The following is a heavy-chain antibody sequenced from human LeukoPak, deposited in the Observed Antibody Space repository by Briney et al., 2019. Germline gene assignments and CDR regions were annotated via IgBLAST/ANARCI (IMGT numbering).Heavy chain of an antibody. CDR2: VRYDQSAT. V-gene: IGHV3-30*02. D-gene: IGHD3-3*01. CDR3: VKDQGECPGSRCYLRFLEY. J-gene: IGHJ4*02. CDR1: GFNFSIYG. Sequence: GGSLRLSCAASGFNFSIYGMHWVRQAPGKGLEWVTFVRYDQSATVYADSVQGRFAISRDNSKNTVYLQMNSLRVEDTALYFCVKDQGECPGSRCYLRFLEYWGQGTLVIVCS.